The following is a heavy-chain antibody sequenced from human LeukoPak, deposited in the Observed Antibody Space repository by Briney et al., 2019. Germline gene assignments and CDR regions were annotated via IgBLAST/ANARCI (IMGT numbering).Heavy chain of an antibody. J-gene: IGHJ4*02. D-gene: IGHD6-19*01. CDR1: GGTFISYA. CDR3: ARLARREQWLRAY. Sequence: SVNVSSTASGGTFISYAISWVRQAPGQGLEWMGRIIPILGIANYAQKFQGRVTITADKSTSTAYMELSSLRSEDTAVYYWARLARREQWLRAYWGPGALVTVSS. CDR2: IIPILGIA. V-gene: IGHV1-69*04.